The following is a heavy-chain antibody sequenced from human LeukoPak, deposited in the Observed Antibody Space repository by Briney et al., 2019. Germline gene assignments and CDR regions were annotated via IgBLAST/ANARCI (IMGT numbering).Heavy chain of an antibody. CDR2: IYHSGST. CDR1: GGSISSGDYY. J-gene: IGHJ4*02. CDR3: ARRWSGYYFDY. Sequence: KPSQTLSLTCTVSGGSISSGDYYWGWIRQPPGKGLEWIGSIYHSGSTYYNPSLKSRVTISVDTSKNQFSLKLSSVTAADTAVYYCARRWSGYYFDYWGQGTLVTVSS. D-gene: IGHD3-3*01. V-gene: IGHV4-39*07.